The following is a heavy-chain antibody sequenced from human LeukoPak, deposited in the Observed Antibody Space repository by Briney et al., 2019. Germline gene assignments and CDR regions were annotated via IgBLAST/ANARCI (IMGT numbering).Heavy chain of an antibody. Sequence: GASVKVSCKASGYTFINYYIHWVRQAPGQGLEWLGILNPFSGATSYAQKFEGRVTMTRDTSTTTVNMDLTSLRSEDTAVYYCAREAKNCGSDCFVLLDCWGQGTLVTVSS. J-gene: IGHJ4*02. CDR3: AREAKNCGSDCFVLLDC. CDR1: GYTFINYY. D-gene: IGHD2-21*02. V-gene: IGHV1-46*01. CDR2: LNPFSGAT.